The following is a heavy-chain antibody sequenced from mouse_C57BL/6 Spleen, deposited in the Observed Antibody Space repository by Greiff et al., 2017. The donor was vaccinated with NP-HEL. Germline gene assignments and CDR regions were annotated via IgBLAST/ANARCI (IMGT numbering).Heavy chain of an antibody. CDR1: GYAFSSSW. CDR2: IYPGDGDT. CDR3: ARGTGTEDY. J-gene: IGHJ2*01. D-gene: IGHD4-1*01. V-gene: IGHV1-82*01. Sequence: VQVVESGPELVKPGASVKISCKASGYAFSSSWMNWVKQRPGKGLEWIGRIYPGDGDTNYNGKFKGKATLTADKSSSTAYMQLSSLTSEDSAVYFCARGTGTEDYWGQGTTLTVSS.